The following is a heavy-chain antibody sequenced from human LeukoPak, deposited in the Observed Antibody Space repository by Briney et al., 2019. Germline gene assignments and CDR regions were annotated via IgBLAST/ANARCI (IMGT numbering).Heavy chain of an antibody. Sequence: ASVKVSCKASGYSFTDYYMHWVRQAPGQGLEWMGWINLNNGDIKSAQKFQGRVTMARDTSITTVYMEVSWLTSDDTAIYYCARADRLHGGPYLIGPWGQGTLVTVSS. CDR1: GYSFTDYY. CDR2: INLNNGDI. CDR3: ARADRLHGGPYLIGP. V-gene: IGHV1-2*02. J-gene: IGHJ5*02. D-gene: IGHD2-21*01.